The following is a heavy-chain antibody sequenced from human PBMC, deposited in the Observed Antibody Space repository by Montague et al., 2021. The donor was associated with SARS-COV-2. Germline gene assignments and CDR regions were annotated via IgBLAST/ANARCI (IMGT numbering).Heavy chain of an antibody. Sequence: SETLSLTCTVSSGSISNDIYYWGWIRQPPGKGPEWIGGSRYGGTSYYTPSLKSRVTISIDTSKNQCALKMTAVTAADMAVYFCARQDIQLGFDLWGRGTLVTVSS. CDR1: SGSISNDIYY. CDR2: SRYGGTS. V-gene: IGHV4-39*01. J-gene: IGHJ2*01. D-gene: IGHD1-1*01. CDR3: ARQDIQLGFDL.